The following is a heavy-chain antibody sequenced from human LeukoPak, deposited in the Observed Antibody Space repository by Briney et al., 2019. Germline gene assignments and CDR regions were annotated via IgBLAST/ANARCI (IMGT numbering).Heavy chain of an antibody. D-gene: IGHD2-15*01. CDR1: GGTFSSYA. CDR2: IIPILGIA. V-gene: IGHV1-69*04. CDR3: ARDPPPPVVVVAATLSAFDI. J-gene: IGHJ3*02. Sequence: GSSVKVSCKASGGTFSSYAISWVRQAPGQGLEWMGRIIPILGIANYAQKFQGRVTITADKSTSTAYMELSSLRSEDTAVYYCARDPPPPVVVVAATLSAFDIWGQGTMVTVSS.